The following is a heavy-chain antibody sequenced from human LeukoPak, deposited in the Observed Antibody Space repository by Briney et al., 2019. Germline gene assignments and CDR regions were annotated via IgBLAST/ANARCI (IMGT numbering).Heavy chain of an antibody. CDR3: ARLIAVAGTNWFDP. CDR1: GYSFTSYW. D-gene: IGHD6-19*01. CDR2: IYPGDSDA. J-gene: IGHJ5*02. V-gene: IGHV5-51*01. Sequence: GASLKISCKGSGYSFTSYWIGWVRQMPGKGLEWMGIIYPGDSDARYSPSFQGQVTISADKSISTAYLQWSSLKASDTAMYYCARLIAVAGTNWFDPWGQGTLVTVSS.